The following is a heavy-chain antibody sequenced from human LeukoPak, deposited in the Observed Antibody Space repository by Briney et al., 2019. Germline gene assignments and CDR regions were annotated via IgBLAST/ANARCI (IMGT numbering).Heavy chain of an antibody. D-gene: IGHD6-6*01. V-gene: IGHV5-51*01. Sequence: GESLKISCQGSGYHFVSFWIAWVRQMPGKGLEWMGTLYPGYSETKYSPSFQGQVTISADTSINTAYLQWATLRASGTAIYYCARPSSGYTTAARYHDPFDLWGQGTLVTVSS. J-gene: IGHJ3*01. CDR1: GYHFVSFW. CDR2: LYPGYSET. CDR3: ARPSSGYTTAARYHDPFDL.